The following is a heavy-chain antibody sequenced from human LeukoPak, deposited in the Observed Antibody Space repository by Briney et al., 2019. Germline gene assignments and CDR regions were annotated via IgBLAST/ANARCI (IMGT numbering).Heavy chain of an antibody. V-gene: IGHV4-39*01. CDR2: MFYRGST. CDR3: VRQGGWGGAASLIEF. D-gene: IGHD2-15*01. CDR1: GVSISTSNHY. J-gene: IGHJ4*02. Sequence: SETLSLTCTVSGVSISTSNHYWAWIRQPPGKGLEWIGCMFYRGSTYYNASLKSRVTLSADTSRNQFSLNLMSVTPSDTAMYYCVRQGGWGGAASLIEFWGQGTLVTVSS.